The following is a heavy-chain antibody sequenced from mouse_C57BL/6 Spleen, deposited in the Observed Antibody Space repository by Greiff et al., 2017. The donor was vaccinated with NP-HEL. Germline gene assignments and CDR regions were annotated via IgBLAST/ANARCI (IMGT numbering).Heavy chain of an antibody. V-gene: IGHV1-82*01. Sequence: VKLQESGPELVKPGASVKISCKASGYAFSSSWMNWVKQRPGKGLEWIGRIYPGDGDTNYNGKFKGKATLTADKSSSTAYMQLSSLTSEDSAVYFCARNYYGNYGGVFDYWGQGTTLTVSS. CDR1: GYAFSSSW. CDR3: ARNYYGNYGGVFDY. CDR2: IYPGDGDT. J-gene: IGHJ2*01. D-gene: IGHD2-1*01.